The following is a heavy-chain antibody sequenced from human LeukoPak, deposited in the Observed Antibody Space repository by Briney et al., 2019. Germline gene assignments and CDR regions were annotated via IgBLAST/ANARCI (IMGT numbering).Heavy chain of an antibody. Sequence: VSVTVPCKASGYTFNGYYMHWVRQAPGQGLEWMGWINPNSGGTNYAPKFQGRVTMTRDTSISTAYTELSRLRSDHTAVYYCAGAGAAEAFDYWGQGTLVTVSS. CDR2: INPNSGGT. CDR1: GYTFNGYY. CDR3: AGAGAAEAFDY. J-gene: IGHJ4*02. D-gene: IGHD1-26*01. V-gene: IGHV1-2*02.